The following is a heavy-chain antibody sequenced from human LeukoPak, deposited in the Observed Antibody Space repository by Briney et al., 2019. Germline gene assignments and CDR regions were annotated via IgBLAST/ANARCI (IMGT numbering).Heavy chain of an antibody. CDR2: SDPENGET. D-gene: IGHD3-16*01. J-gene: IGHJ4*01. CDR3: AIDTVYYDPPSY. V-gene: IGHV1-24*01. CDR1: GYIFKEVS. Sequence: ASVKVSCKVAGYIFKEVSMHWVRQPPGKGLEWMGGSDPENGETVYAQNFQGRVTMTEDTSTDTAYMELTSLTSDDTAIYYCAIDTVYYDPPSYWGQGTLVTVSS.